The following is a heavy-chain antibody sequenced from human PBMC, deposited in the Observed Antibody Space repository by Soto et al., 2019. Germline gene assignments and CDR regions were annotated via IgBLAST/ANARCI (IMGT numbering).Heavy chain of an antibody. CDR1: GFTFSDYY. Sequence: QVQLVESGGGLVKPGGSLRLSCAASGFTFSDYYMSWIRQAPGKGQEWVSYISSSGSTIYYADSVKGRFTISRDNAKNSLYLHMNSLRAADTAVYYCARHEGYYDFWSGPFDYWGQGTLVTVSS. V-gene: IGHV3-11*01. CDR2: ISSSGSTI. J-gene: IGHJ4*02. D-gene: IGHD3-3*01. CDR3: ARHEGYYDFWSGPFDY.